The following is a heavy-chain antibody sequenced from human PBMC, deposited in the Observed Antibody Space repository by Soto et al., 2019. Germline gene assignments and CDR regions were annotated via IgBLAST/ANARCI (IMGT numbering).Heavy chain of an antibody. CDR1: GYSFTSYW. CDR2: IYPGDSDT. V-gene: IGHV5-51*01. Sequence: VESVKISCSGSGYSFTSYWIGWVRQMPWKDLEWMGIIYPGDSDTRYSPSFQGQVTISADKSISTAYLQWSSLKASDTAMYYCARYQGSGDGYNWRPDAFDIWGQGTMVTVSS. CDR3: ARYQGSGDGYNWRPDAFDI. D-gene: IGHD5-12*01. J-gene: IGHJ3*02.